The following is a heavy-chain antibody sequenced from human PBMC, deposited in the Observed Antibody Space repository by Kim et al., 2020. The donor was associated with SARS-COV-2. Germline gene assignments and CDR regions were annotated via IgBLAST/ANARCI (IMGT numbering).Heavy chain of an antibody. CDR2: IYYSGST. CDR1: GYSISSCNW. Sequence: SETLSLTCAVSGYSISSCNWWCWIRQPPGKGLEWIGYIYYSGSTYYNPSLKSRVTMSVDTSKNLFSLKLSSVTAVDTAVYYCATLSYSIVGVIKDWGQGTLVTVSS. CDR3: ATLSYSIVGVIKD. V-gene: IGHV4-28*01. J-gene: IGHJ4*02. D-gene: IGHD1-26*01.